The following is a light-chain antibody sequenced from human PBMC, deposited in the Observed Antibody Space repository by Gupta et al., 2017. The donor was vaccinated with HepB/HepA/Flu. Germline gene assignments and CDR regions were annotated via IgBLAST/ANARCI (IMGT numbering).Light chain of an antibody. CDR2: YDS. CDR1: NIVGKS. CDR3: QVWDSDSDHVV. V-gene: IGLV3-21*01. J-gene: IGLJ2*01. Sequence: SYVLTQSPSVSVAPGKTARITCGGNNIVGKSVHWYQQKPGQAPVLVVYYDSARPSGIPERFSGSSSGNTATLTISRVEAGDEADYYCQVWDSDSDHVVFGGGTKLTVL.